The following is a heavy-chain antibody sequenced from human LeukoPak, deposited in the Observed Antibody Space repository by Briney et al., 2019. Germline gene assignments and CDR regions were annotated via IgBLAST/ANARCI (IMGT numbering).Heavy chain of an antibody. CDR1: GGSIGFSY. CDR3: ATHRGLRYFDY. J-gene: IGHJ4*02. Sequence: KPSETLSLTCTVSGGSIGFSYWSWIRQPAGKRLEWIGRIYSSGNTNYNPSLKSRVTMSVDMSKNQFSLKLSYVTAADTAVYYCATHRGLRYFDYWGQATLVSVSS. CDR2: IYSSGNT. D-gene: IGHD5-24*01. V-gene: IGHV4-4*07.